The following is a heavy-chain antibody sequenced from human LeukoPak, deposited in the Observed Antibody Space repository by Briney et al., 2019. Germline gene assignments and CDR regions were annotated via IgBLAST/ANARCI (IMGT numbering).Heavy chain of an antibody. D-gene: IGHD5-18*01. CDR2: IREERGQE. J-gene: IGHJ5*02. CDR3: ASLDTAKQPLANH. V-gene: IGHV3-7*03. CDR1: GFTFNNYW. Sequence: GGSLRLPCAASGFTFNNYWMSWVRQAPGKGLEWVANIREERGQEYYVDSVKGRFTISKNSAKNSLYLQMNTLRVEDTAMYYCASLDTAKQPLANHWGQGTLVTVSS.